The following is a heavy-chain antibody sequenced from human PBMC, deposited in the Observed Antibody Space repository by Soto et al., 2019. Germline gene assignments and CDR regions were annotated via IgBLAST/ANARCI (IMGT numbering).Heavy chain of an antibody. CDR2: IYYCGRT. J-gene: IGHJ4*02. Sequence: SETLSLTCTVSGGSISSYYWSWIRQAPGMGLEWIGYIYYCGRTYNNPSLESRVTMSVDTSKSQLSLTLSSVSAADTAVYYCARGPSGDKVDSWGQGTLVTVSS. CDR3: ARGPSGDKVDS. D-gene: IGHD7-27*01. CDR1: GGSISSYY. V-gene: IGHV4-59*04.